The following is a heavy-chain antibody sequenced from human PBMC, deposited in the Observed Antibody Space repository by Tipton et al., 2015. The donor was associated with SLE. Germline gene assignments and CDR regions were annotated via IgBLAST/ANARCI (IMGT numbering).Heavy chain of an antibody. CDR1: GYTFTSYG. J-gene: IGHJ5*02. CDR2: ISAYNGNT. CDR3: ARAVEWLLEHAQYSWFDP. D-gene: IGHD3-3*01. V-gene: IGHV1-18*01. Sequence: QVQLVQSGAEVKKPGASVKVSCKASGYTFTSYGISWVRQAPGQGLEWMGWISAYNGNTNYAQKLQGRVTMTTDKSTSTAYMELRSLRSDDTAVYYGARAVEWLLEHAQYSWFDPWGQGTLVTVSS.